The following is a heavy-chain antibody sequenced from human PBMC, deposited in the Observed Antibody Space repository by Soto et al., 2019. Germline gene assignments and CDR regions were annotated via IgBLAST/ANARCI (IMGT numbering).Heavy chain of an antibody. J-gene: IGHJ4*02. Sequence: GGSLRLSFAASGFTFSNYWMHWVRQAPGEGLVWVSRIDSYGSTTNYADSVKGRFTVSRDNARNTLYLQMNSLRAEETAIYYCARGGLHAYYKDNWGQGILVTVSS. CDR3: ARGGLHAYYKDN. CDR1: GFTFSNYW. V-gene: IGHV3-74*01. CDR2: IDSYGSTT. D-gene: IGHD3-10*01.